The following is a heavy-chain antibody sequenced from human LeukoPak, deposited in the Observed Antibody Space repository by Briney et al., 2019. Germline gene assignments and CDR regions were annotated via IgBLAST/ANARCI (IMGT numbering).Heavy chain of an antibody. Sequence: AGGSLKLSCATSGLTFSSYALTWVRQAPGKGLEWVSVIYSGGSTYYADSVKGRFTISRDNSKNTLYLQMNSLRAEDTAVYYCARDAISSGWYDDYWGQGTLVTVSS. V-gene: IGHV3-53*01. CDR3: ARDAISSGWYDDY. CDR2: IYSGGST. J-gene: IGHJ4*02. CDR1: GLTFSSYA. D-gene: IGHD6-19*01.